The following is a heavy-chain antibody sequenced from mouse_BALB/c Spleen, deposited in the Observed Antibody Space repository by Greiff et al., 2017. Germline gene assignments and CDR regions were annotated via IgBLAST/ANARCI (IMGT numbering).Heavy chain of an antibody. D-gene: IGHD2-14*01. V-gene: IGHV5-17*02. CDR1: GFTFSSFG. J-gene: IGHJ4*01. CDR2: ISSGSSTI. Sequence: EVQVVESGGGLVQPGGSRKLSCAASGFTFSSFGMHWVRQAPEKGLEWVAYISSGSSTIYYADTVKGRFTISRDNPKNTLFLQMTSLRSEDTAMYYCARDYRYDGAMDYWGQGTSVTVSS. CDR3: ARDYRYDGAMDY.